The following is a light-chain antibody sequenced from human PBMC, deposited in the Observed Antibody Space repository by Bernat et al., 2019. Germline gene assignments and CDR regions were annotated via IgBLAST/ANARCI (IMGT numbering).Light chain of an antibody. V-gene: IGLV2-14*03. Sequence: QSALTQPASVSGSPGQSITISCTGTSSDVGAYNYVSWYQQHPGKAPKLMIYDVSDRPSGVSNRFSGAKSGNTASLTISGLQAEDEAEYFCGSYRMDSTLVFGGETKLTVL. CDR2: DVS. CDR3: GSYRMDSTLV. J-gene: IGLJ3*02. CDR1: SSDVGAYNY.